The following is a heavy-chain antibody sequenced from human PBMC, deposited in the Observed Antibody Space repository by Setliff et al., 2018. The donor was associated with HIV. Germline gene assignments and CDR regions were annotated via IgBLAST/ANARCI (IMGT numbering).Heavy chain of an antibody. CDR3: ARFTSGWYGQY. J-gene: IGHJ4*02. Sequence: LSLTCNVSGGSISAYYWSWVRQPPGKRLEWIGYIYSNGGTAYDPSLKSRVTISVDTSKNQFSLKLTSVTIADTAVYYCARFTSGWYGQYWGQGTLVTVSS. V-gene: IGHV4-59*01. D-gene: IGHD6-19*01. CDR2: IYSNGGT. CDR1: GGSISAYY.